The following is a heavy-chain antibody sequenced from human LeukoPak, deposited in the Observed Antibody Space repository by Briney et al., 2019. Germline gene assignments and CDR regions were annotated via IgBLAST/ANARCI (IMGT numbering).Heavy chain of an antibody. CDR2: ISGSGGST. Sequence: PGGSLRLSCAASGFTFSSYSMSWVRQAPGKGLEWVSAISGSGGSTYYADSVKGRFTISRDNSKNTLYLQMNSLRAEDTAVYYCAKRRIAARSWTFDYWGQGTLVTVSS. CDR1: GFTFSSYS. V-gene: IGHV3-23*01. D-gene: IGHD6-13*01. J-gene: IGHJ4*02. CDR3: AKRRIAARSWTFDY.